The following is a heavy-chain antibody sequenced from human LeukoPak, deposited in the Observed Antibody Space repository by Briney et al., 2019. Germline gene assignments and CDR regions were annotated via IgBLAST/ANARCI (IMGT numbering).Heavy chain of an antibody. CDR2: INHSGST. J-gene: IGHJ5*02. CDR1: GGSFSGYY. Sequence: PSETLSLTCAVYGGSFSGYYWSWIRQPPGKGLEWIGEINHSGSTNYNPSLKSRVTISVDTSKNQFSLKLSSVTAADTAVYYCARFGDCSSTSCKFDPWGQGTLVTVSS. CDR3: ARFGDCSSTSCKFDP. D-gene: IGHD2-2*01. V-gene: IGHV4-34*01.